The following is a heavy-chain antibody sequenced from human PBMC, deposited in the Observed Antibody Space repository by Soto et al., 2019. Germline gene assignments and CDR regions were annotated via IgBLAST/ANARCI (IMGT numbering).Heavy chain of an antibody. J-gene: IGHJ5*02. D-gene: IGHD3-3*01. V-gene: IGHV1-18*01. CDR1: GYTFTSYG. Sequence: GASVKVSCKASGYTFTSYGISWVRQAPGQGLEWMGWISAYNGNTNYAQKLQGRVTMTTDTSTSTAYMELRSLRSDDTAVYYCARESITIFGVVMEGDPWGQGTLVTVS. CDR3: ARESITIFGVVMEGDP. CDR2: ISAYNGNT.